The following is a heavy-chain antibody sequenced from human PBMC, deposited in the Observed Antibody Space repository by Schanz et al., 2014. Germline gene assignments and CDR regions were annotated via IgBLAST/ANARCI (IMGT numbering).Heavy chain of an antibody. CDR3: VRDAGWAFGDYHGMDV. J-gene: IGHJ6*02. D-gene: IGHD3-10*01. Sequence: QVQLVQSGGAAKKPGASAPVSCKASGYTFNNHGISWVRQAPGQGLEWMGWISVYHGHTNYAEEVHGRVTMTTDTSTSTAYMELRSLISDDTAVYYCVRDAGWAFGDYHGMDVWGQGTSVTVSS. V-gene: IGHV1-18*01. CDR1: GYTFNNHG. CDR2: ISVYHGHT.